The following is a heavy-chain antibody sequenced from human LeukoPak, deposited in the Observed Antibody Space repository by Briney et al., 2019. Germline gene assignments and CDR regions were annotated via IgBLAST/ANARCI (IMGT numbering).Heavy chain of an antibody. D-gene: IGHD5-18*01. Sequence: QTGGSLRLSCAASGFIFDDYAMHWVRQAPGKGLEWVSGISWNSGSIGYADSVKGRFTISRDNAKNSLYLQMNSLRAEDTAVYYCARDRDLASYVDTVYWGQGTLVTVSS. CDR2: ISWNSGSI. V-gene: IGHV3-9*01. J-gene: IGHJ4*02. CDR1: GFIFDDYA. CDR3: ARDRDLASYVDTVY.